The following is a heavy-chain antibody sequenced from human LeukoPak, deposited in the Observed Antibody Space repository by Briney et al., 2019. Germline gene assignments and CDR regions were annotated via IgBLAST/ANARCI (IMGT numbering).Heavy chain of an antibody. CDR2: IIPIFGTA. CDR1: GYTFTSYD. D-gene: IGHD6-13*01. V-gene: IGHV1-69*13. J-gene: IGHJ4*02. CDR3: AITGGQQLVGAYFDY. Sequence: SVKVSCKASGYTFTSYDINWVRQAPGQGLEWMGGIIPIFGTANYAQKFQGRVTITADESTSTAYMELSSLRSEDTAVYYCAITGGQQLVGAYFDYWGQGTLVTVSS.